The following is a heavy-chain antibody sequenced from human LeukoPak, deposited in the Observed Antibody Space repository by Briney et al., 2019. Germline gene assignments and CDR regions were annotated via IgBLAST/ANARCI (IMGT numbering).Heavy chain of an antibody. CDR2: TNHSGST. CDR3: ARGPVLLWFGELLSKYNWFDP. Sequence: PSETLSLTCAVYGGSFSGYYWSWIRQPPGKGLEWIGETNHSGSTNYNPSLKSRVTISVDTSKNQFSLKLSSVTAADTAVYYCARGPVLLWFGELLSKYNWFDPWGQGTLVTVSS. V-gene: IGHV4-34*01. J-gene: IGHJ5*02. CDR1: GGSFSGYY. D-gene: IGHD3-10*01.